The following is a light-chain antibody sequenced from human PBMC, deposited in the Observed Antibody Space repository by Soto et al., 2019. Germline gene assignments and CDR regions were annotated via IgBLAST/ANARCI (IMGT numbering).Light chain of an antibody. J-gene: IGKJ4*01. CDR3: QQRSNWPLT. CDR2: DAS. CDR1: QSVNTY. Sequence: EIVLTQSPATLSLSPGERATLSCRASQSVNTYLAWYQLKPGQAPRLLMYDASNRATGIPARFIGSGSGTDFTLTISRPEPEDFAVYYCQQRSNWPLTFGGGTKVEIK. V-gene: IGKV3-11*01.